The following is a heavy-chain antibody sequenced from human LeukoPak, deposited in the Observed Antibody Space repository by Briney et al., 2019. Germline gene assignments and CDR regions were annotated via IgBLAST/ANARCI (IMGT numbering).Heavy chain of an antibody. Sequence: GGSLRLSCAASGFTFSSYAMSWVRQAPGKGLEWVSAISGSGGSTCYADSVKGRFTISRDNSKNTLYLQMNSLRAEDTAVYYCARATSGSYYYFDYWGQGTLVTVSS. CDR1: GFTFSSYA. CDR3: ARATSGSYYYFDY. J-gene: IGHJ4*02. V-gene: IGHV3-23*01. D-gene: IGHD1-26*01. CDR2: ISGSGGST.